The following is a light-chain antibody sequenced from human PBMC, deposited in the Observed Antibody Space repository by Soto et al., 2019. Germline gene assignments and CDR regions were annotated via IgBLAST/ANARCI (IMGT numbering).Light chain of an antibody. CDR2: AAS. V-gene: IGKV1-39*01. CDR1: QSISSY. J-gene: IGKJ4*01. Sequence: IHITQSPSPLSPAVGARVTIACRGSQSISSYLHWYQQRPGKAPQILIYAASSLESGVPSRFSGSGSGTEFNLTISSLQPEDFATYECQQRYSNPLTFGEGTKVDIK. CDR3: QQRYSNPLT.